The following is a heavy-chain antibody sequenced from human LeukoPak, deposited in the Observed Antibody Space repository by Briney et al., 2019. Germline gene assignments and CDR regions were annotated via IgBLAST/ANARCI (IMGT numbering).Heavy chain of an antibody. J-gene: IGHJ1*01. V-gene: IGHV4-39*01. Sequence: SETLSLTCTVSGGSISSSSYYWGWIRQPPGKGLEWIGSIYYSGSTYYNPSLKSRVTISVDTSKNQFSLKLSSVTAADTAAYYCASAAAGTSTEYFQHWGQGTLVTVSS. D-gene: IGHD6-13*01. CDR2: IYYSGST. CDR3: ASAAAGTSTEYFQH. CDR1: GGSISSSSYY.